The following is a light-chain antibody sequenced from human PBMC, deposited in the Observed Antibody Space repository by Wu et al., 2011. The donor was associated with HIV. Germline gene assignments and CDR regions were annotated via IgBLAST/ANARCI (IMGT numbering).Light chain of an antibody. Sequence: PGETATLSCRASQSVSDNYLAWYQHKRGQAPRLLISGASNRASGIPDRFTGSGSGTDFTLTISRLEPDDLAVYFCQQYDTXPFTFGQGTKLEIK. CDR2: GAS. CDR1: QSVSDNY. J-gene: IGKJ2*01. V-gene: IGKV3-20*01. CDR3: QQYDTXPFT.